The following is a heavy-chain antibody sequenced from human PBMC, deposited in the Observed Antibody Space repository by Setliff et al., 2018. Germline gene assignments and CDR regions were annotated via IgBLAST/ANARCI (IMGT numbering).Heavy chain of an antibody. Sequence: SETLSLTCTVSGGPFSGASIWSWIRQPPGKGLEFIGYVYHSGTAKYDPSLESRAIMSVDASKNEISLKSKSVTAADTAVYYCAKGGTYRYFDFWGQGALVTVSS. CDR3: AKGGTYRYFDF. V-gene: IGHV4-59*01. D-gene: IGHD1-1*01. CDR1: GGPFSGAS. J-gene: IGHJ4*02. CDR2: VYHSGTA.